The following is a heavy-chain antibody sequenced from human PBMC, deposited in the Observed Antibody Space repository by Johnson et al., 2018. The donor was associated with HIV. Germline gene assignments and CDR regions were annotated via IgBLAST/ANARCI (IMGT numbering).Heavy chain of an antibody. CDR2: IYSGGST. Sequence: VQFVESGGGLVQPGGSLRLSCAASAFTVSSNYMSWVRQAPGKGLEWVSVIYSGGSTSYADSVKGRFTISRDISNNTLYLQMKRLGAEGTAVYYCAKEDGYSYGSDAFDIWGQGTMVTVSS. J-gene: IGHJ3*02. CDR3: AKEDGYSYGSDAFDI. CDR1: AFTVSSNY. V-gene: IGHV3-66*01. D-gene: IGHD5-18*01.